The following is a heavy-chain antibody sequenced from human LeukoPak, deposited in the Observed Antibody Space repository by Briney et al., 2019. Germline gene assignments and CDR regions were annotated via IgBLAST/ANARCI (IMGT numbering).Heavy chain of an antibody. J-gene: IGHJ4*02. CDR1: GGSVSTYY. Sequence: SETLSLTCNVSGGSVSTYYWSWIRQPAGKGLEWIGRIYTSGSTSYNPSLKSRVTISEDTSKNQFSLKLTSVTAADTAVYYCARVTGMRYFDSWGPGTLVTVSS. V-gene: IGHV4-4*07. D-gene: IGHD3-9*01. CDR3: ARVTGMRYFDS. CDR2: IYTSGST.